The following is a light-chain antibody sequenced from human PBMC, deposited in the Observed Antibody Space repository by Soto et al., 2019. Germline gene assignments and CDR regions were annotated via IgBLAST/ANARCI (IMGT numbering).Light chain of an antibody. CDR1: SSDVGGYNY. Sequence: QSALTQPASVSGSPGQSVTISCTGTSSDVGGYNYVSWYQQHPGKAPKLMIYDVSNRPSGVSNRLSGSKSANTASLTISGLHAEDEADYNCSSYTSSSTLVVFGTGPKRTVL. CDR2: DVS. CDR3: SSYTSSSTLVV. J-gene: IGLJ1*01. V-gene: IGLV2-14*01.